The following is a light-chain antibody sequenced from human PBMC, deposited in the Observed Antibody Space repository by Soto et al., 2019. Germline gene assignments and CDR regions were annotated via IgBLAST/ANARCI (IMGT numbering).Light chain of an antibody. CDR1: QGIGSY. V-gene: IGKV1-9*01. J-gene: IGKJ1*01. CDR3: QQYHEYW. Sequence: DIHFTQSPSFLSASVGDRVIITCRASQGIGSYLAWYQQKPGKAPNLLIYAASTLQSGVPSRFSGSGSGTEFTLTISSLQPDDFATYYCQQYHEYWFGQGTKVDI. CDR2: AAS.